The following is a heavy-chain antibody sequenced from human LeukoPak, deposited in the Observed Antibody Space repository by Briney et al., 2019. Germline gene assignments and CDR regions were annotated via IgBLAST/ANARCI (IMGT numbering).Heavy chain of an antibody. Sequence: PGGSLRLSCAASGFTFSSYTMNWVRQAPGKGLEWVSSISSSSSYIYFADSVKGRFTSSRDNAKNSLYLQMNSLRAEDTAVYYCARDRDSSGWHDYWGQGALVTVSS. CDR1: GFTFSSYT. CDR2: ISSSSSYI. D-gene: IGHD6-19*01. J-gene: IGHJ4*02. CDR3: ARDRDSSGWHDY. V-gene: IGHV3-21*01.